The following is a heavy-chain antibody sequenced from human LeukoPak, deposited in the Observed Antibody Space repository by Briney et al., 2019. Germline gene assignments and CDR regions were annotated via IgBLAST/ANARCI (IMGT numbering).Heavy chain of an antibody. J-gene: IGHJ3*02. Sequence: GGSLRLSCAASGFTFSNQWMSWVRQAPGKGLEWVATINVDGSTKYLLDSVKGRFTTSRDNAENSLYLQMNSLRADDTAVYYCARDLGGDAYEIWGQGTMVIVSS. D-gene: IGHD1-26*01. CDR1: GFTFSNQW. CDR2: INVDGSTK. V-gene: IGHV3-7*04. CDR3: ARDLGGDAYEI.